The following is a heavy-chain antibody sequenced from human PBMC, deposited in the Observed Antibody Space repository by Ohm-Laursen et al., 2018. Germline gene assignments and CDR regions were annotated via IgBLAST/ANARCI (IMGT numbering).Heavy chain of an antibody. CDR1: GFTFSRYA. CDR3: ARGITVTTFDY. J-gene: IGHJ4*02. Sequence: SLRLSCSASGFTFSRYAMHWVRQAPGKGLDWVALIWYDGSNKYYADSVKGRFTISRDNSKNTLYLQMNSLRAEDTALYYCARGITVTTFDYWGQGTLVTVSS. V-gene: IGHV3-33*08. CDR2: IWYDGSNK. D-gene: IGHD4-17*01.